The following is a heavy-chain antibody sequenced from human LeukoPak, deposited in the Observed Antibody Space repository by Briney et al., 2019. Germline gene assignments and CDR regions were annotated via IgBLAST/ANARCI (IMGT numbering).Heavy chain of an antibody. CDR2: IYYSGST. J-gene: IGHJ1*01. CDR1: GGSISSYY. V-gene: IGHV4-59*01. Sequence: SETLSLTCTVSGGSISSYYWSWIRQPPGKGLEWIGYIYYSGSTNYNPSLNSRVTISVDTSKNQFSLRLSSVTPADTAVYYCARGGSYYDSSGYYFRHWGQGTLFTVSS. CDR3: ARGGSYYDSSGYYFRH. D-gene: IGHD3-22*01.